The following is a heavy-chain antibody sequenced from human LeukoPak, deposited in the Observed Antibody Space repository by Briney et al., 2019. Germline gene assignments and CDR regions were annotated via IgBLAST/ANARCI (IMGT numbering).Heavy chain of an antibody. J-gene: IGHJ6*03. CDR3: ARLYMDIVVVPAAMYDYYYYYYMDV. CDR2: INPNSGGT. CDR1: GYTFSAYE. D-gene: IGHD2-2*03. V-gene: IGHV1-18*01. Sequence: ASVKVSCKASGYTFSAYEINWVRQAPGQGLEWMGWINPNSGGTNYAQKLQGRVTMTTDTSTSTAYMELRSLRSDDTAVYYCARLYMDIVVVPAAMYDYYYYYYMDVWGKGTTVTISS.